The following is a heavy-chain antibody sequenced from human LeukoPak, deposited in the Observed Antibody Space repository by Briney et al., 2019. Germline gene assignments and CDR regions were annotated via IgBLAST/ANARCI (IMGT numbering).Heavy chain of an antibody. J-gene: IGHJ4*02. CDR1: GYTFTSYY. D-gene: IGHD4-23*01. CDR2: INPTGGGT. Sequence: ASVKVSCKASGYTFTSYYVHWVRQAPGHGLEWLGIINPTGGGTIYAQKFLGRGTMTGDVSTTTVYMDRSSLRSEYTAVYYCASDVLTNYGGIFDRWGQGTLVTVSS. V-gene: IGHV1-46*01. CDR3: ASDVLTNYGGIFDR.